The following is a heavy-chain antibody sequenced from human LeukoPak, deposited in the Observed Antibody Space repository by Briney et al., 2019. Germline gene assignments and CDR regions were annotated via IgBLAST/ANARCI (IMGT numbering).Heavy chain of an antibody. Sequence: ASVKVSCKASGYTFTSYYLHWVRQTPGQGLEWMGIINPSGGSTSYARKFQGRVTMTRDTSTSTVYMELSSLRSEDTAVYYCARGALTYYYDSSGVRLDYWGQGTLVTVSS. D-gene: IGHD3-22*01. J-gene: IGHJ4*02. CDR1: GYTFTSYY. V-gene: IGHV1-46*01. CDR2: INPSGGST. CDR3: ARGALTYYYDSSGVRLDY.